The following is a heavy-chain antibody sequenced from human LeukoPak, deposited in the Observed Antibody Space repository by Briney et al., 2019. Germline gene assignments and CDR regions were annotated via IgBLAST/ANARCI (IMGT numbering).Heavy chain of an antibody. D-gene: IGHD6-13*01. J-gene: IGHJ4*02. CDR1: GFTFSNYW. CDR3: GRTDGIAVAHFDN. V-gene: IGHV3-7*01. CDR2: IKQDGSEK. Sequence: GGSLRLSCVASGFTFSNYWMSWVRQAPGKGLEWVANIKQDGSEKYYVDSLKGRFTISRDNAKNSLYLQMNSLRAEDRAVYYCGRTDGIAVAHFDNWGQGALVTVSS.